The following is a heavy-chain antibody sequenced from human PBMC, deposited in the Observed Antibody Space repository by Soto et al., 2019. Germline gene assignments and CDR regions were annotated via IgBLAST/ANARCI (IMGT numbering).Heavy chain of an antibody. J-gene: IGHJ6*02. D-gene: IGHD2-2*01. CDR2: IYSSGST. CDR3: ARADIVLVPAAPFYYYYCMDV. Sequence: QVQLQESGPGLVKPSETLSLTCTASGGSISSYYWSWIRQPPGKGLEWIGYIYSSGSTNYNPSLKRPVTISVHTSNNQFSLKLSSVTAADTAVYYCARADIVLVPAAPFYYYYCMDVWGQGTTVTVSS. CDR1: GGSISSYY. V-gene: IGHV4-59*01.